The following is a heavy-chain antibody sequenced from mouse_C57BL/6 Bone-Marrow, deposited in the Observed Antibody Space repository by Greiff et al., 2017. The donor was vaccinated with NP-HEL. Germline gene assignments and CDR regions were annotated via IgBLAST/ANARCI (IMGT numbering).Heavy chain of an antibody. D-gene: IGHD2-4*01. CDR2: IYPRSGNT. Sequence: VQLVESGAELARPGASVKLSCKASGYTFTSYGISWVKQRTGQGLEWIGEIYPRSGNTYYNEKFKGKATLTADKSSSTAYMELRSLTSEDSAVFVCARGRLRVAWFAYWGQGTLVTVSA. V-gene: IGHV1-81*01. CDR3: ARGRLRVAWFAY. CDR1: GYTFTSYG. J-gene: IGHJ3*01.